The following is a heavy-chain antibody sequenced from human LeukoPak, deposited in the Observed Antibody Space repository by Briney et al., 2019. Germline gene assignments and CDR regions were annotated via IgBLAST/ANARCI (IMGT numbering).Heavy chain of an antibody. CDR2: INAGNSKT. D-gene: IGHD6-6*01. J-gene: IGHJ4*02. CDR1: GYTFTSYA. Sequence: ASVKVSCKASGYTFTSYAMHWVRQAPGRRLEWMGWINAGNSKTKYSQKFQGRVTITRDTSATTAYMELSSLRSEDTAVYYCARDPVGSSSSYYFDYWGQGTLVTVSS. V-gene: IGHV1-3*01. CDR3: ARDPVGSSSSYYFDY.